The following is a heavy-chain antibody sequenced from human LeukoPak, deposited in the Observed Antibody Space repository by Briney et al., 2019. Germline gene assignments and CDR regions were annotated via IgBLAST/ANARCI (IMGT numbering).Heavy chain of an antibody. V-gene: IGHV3-21*01. J-gene: IGHJ6*03. D-gene: IGHD3-22*01. CDR2: ISTSSSYI. CDR1: GFTFSSYS. CDR3: ARHYYDSSGYYYLSYYYYMDV. Sequence: PGGSLRLSCAASGFTFSSYSMNWVRQAPGKGLEWVSFISTSSSYIYYADSVKGRFTISRDNAKNSLYLQMNSLRAEDTAVYYCARHYYDSSGYYYLSYYYYMDVWGKGTTVTISS.